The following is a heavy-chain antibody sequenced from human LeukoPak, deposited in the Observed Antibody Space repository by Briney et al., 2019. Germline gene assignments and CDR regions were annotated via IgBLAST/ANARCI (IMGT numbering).Heavy chain of an antibody. CDR1: GFTFSSYN. D-gene: IGHD2-8*01. CDR3: ARDPRFCTDGVCPDLG. Sequence: SGGSLRLSCAASGFTFSSYNMNWVRQAPGEGLEWISYISSGSVTIYYADSVKGRFTISRDNARNSLYLQMNSLRAEDSAVYYCARDPRFCTDGVCPDLGWGQGTLVTVSS. CDR2: ISSGSVTI. V-gene: IGHV3-48*01. J-gene: IGHJ4*02.